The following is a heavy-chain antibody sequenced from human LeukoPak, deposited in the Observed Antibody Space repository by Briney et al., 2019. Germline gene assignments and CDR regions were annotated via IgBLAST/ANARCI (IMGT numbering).Heavy chain of an antibody. J-gene: IGHJ4*02. V-gene: IGHV4-38-2*02. Sequence: SETLSLTCTVCGYSISSGYYWGWIRQPPGKGLEWIGSIYHSGSTYYNPSLKSRVTISVDTPKNQFSLKLSSVTAADTAVYYCARDPPGRGYSRETRHYWGQGTLVTVSS. D-gene: IGHD3-22*01. CDR1: GYSISSGYY. CDR3: ARDPPGRGYSRETRHY. CDR2: IYHSGST.